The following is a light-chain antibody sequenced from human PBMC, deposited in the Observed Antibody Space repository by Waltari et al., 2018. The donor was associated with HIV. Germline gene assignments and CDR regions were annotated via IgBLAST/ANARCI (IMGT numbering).Light chain of an antibody. V-gene: IGKV1-33*01. CDR1: EDINDS. CDR3: QEYDNLLSIT. Sequence: DIQMTQSPSSLSASVGDRVTITCQASEDINDSLNWYQQKPGKAPNRLIYAASSLETGVPSRFSGSGSGTLFTLTISSLQPEDIATYYCQEYDNLLSITFGQGTRLEIK. CDR2: AAS. J-gene: IGKJ5*01.